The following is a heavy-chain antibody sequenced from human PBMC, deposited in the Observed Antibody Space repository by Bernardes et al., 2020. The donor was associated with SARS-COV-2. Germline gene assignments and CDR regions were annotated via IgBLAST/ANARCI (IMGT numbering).Heavy chain of an antibody. Sequence: GGSLRLSCAASGSTVSNNYMTWVRQAPGKGLEWVSVIHSGGDTYYAASVKGRFTISRDNSNNTYLQMNSLRAEDTAVYFCARGSDYHFYWDAMDVWGQGTTVTVSS. CDR2: IHSGGDT. J-gene: IGHJ6*02. CDR1: GSTVSNNY. D-gene: IGHD3-3*01. CDR3: ARGSDYHFYWDAMDV. V-gene: IGHV3-53*01.